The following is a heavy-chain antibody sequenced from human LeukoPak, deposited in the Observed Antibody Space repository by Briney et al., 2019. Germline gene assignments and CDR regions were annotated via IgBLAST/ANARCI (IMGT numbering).Heavy chain of an antibody. Sequence: SETLSLTYTLPGGSISSGDYYWSWIRQPPGKGLEWIGYIYYNGSTYFNPSLKSRLTISVDTSKNQFSLKLSSVTAAHTAVYYCARAAPYSGYDLRGNWFDPWGQGTLVTVSS. V-gene: IGHV4-30-4*01. CDR2: IYYNGST. CDR3: ARAAPYSGYDLRGNWFDP. CDR1: GGSISSGDYY. D-gene: IGHD5-12*01. J-gene: IGHJ5*02.